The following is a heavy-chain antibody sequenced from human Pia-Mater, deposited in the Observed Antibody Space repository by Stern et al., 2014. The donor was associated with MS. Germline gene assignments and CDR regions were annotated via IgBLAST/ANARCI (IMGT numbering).Heavy chain of an antibody. Sequence: QVQLQESGTGLVRPSTPLFLTCSVSGDSMSNNNWWSWVRQAPGKGLEGIGEVHHSGRTNHTPSLARRPTISIDKSKKMISLRMDSVTAADTAVYYCVRSKDSSSWYGYFDYWGQGTLVTVSS. CDR1: GDSMSNNNW. J-gene: IGHJ4*02. D-gene: IGHD6-13*01. CDR2: VHHSGRT. CDR3: VRSKDSSSWYGYFDY. V-gene: IGHV4-4*02.